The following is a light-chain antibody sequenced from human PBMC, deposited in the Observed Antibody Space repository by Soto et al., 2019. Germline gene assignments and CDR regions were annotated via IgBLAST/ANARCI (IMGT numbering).Light chain of an antibody. CDR3: QQYSSSPLYT. V-gene: IGKV3-20*01. CDR1: QSVSSSY. CDR2: GAS. Sequence: EIVLTQSPGTLSLSPGERATLSCRASQSVSSSYLAWYQQKPGQAPRLLIYGASSRATGIPDRFSGSGSGTDFTLTISRLGPEDFAVYYWQQYSSSPLYTFGQGTKLEIK. J-gene: IGKJ2*01.